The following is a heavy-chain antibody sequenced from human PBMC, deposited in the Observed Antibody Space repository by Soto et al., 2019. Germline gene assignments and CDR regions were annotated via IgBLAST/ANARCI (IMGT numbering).Heavy chain of an antibody. CDR3: AAPVHSIPPPGRTKNWFDP. V-gene: IGHV3-23*01. CDR1: GFTFSRYA. D-gene: IGHD2-15*01. Sequence: GGSLRLSCAASGFTFSRYAMSWVRQAPGKGLEWVSAISGSGDRTYYADSVKGRFTISRDNSKNTLYLQLNSLRAEDTAVYYCAAPVHSIPPPGRTKNWFDPWGQGTLVTVSS. J-gene: IGHJ5*02. CDR2: ISGSGDRT.